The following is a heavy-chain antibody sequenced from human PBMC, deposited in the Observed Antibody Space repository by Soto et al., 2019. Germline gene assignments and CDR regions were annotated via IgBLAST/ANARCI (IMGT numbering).Heavy chain of an antibody. CDR1: GYTFTGYY. J-gene: IGHJ3*02. Sequence: ASVKVSCKASGYTFTGYYMHWVRQAPGQGLEWMGWINPNSGGTNYAQKFQGRVTMTRDTSISTAYMELSRLRSDDTAVYYCAREAHCTNGVCIDSDAFDIWGQGTMVTVPS. D-gene: IGHD2-8*01. CDR2: INPNSGGT. V-gene: IGHV1-2*02. CDR3: AREAHCTNGVCIDSDAFDI.